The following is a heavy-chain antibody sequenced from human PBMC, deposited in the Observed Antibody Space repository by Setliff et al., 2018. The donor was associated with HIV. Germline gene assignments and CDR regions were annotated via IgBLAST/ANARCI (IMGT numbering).Heavy chain of an antibody. CDR1: GGAISGSGYY. CDR3: ARHANYDFWSGYWGYYFDY. CDR2: IYYSGSV. D-gene: IGHD3-3*01. V-gene: IGHV4-31*03. J-gene: IGHJ4*02. Sequence: PSETLSLTCSVSGGAISGSGYYWSWIRQPPGKALEWIGYIYYSGSVYYNPSLKSRLTISVDTSKNQFSVKLNSVTAADTAVYYCARHANYDFWSGYWGYYFDYWGQGTLVTVSS.